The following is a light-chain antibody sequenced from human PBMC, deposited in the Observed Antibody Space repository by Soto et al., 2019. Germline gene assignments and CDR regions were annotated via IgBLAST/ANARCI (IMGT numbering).Light chain of an antibody. V-gene: IGLV1-47*01. CDR3: QSYGSSPSANFV. Sequence: QSVLTQPPSASGTPGQRVSISCSGSRSNIGRNYVYWYQQLPGTAPKLLIQRNNERPSGVPDRFSGSKSGTSVSLAITGLRADDEADYYCQSYGSSPSANFVFGTGTKVTVL. CDR2: RNN. CDR1: RSNIGRNY. J-gene: IGLJ1*01.